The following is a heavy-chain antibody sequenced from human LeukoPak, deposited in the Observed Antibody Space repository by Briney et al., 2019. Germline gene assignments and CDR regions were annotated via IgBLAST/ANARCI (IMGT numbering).Heavy chain of an antibody. J-gene: IGHJ4*01. Sequence: GRSLRLSCAASGFTFSSYGMHWVRQAPGKGLDWVAVIWHDGSYKYYADSVRGRFTISRDNSMNTVYLQMDRLGVEDTAIYYCAKVRQFTAATGTGLDHCGHGTLVTVSS. D-gene: IGHD6-13*01. V-gene: IGHV3-33*03. CDR1: GFTFSSYG. CDR2: IWHDGSYK. CDR3: AKVRQFTAATGTGLDH.